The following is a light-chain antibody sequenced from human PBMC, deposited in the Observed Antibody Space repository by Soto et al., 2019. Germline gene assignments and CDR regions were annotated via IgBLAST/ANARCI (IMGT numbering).Light chain of an antibody. CDR2: GAS. Sequence: EIVLTQSPGTLSLSPGERATLSCRASQSVSSSFLAWYQQKPGQAPRLPIYGASSRATGIPARFSGSGSGTDFTLTISRLEPEDVAVYYCQQYGSSPLTFGGGTKVEIK. J-gene: IGKJ4*01. CDR1: QSVSSSF. V-gene: IGKV3-20*01. CDR3: QQYGSSPLT.